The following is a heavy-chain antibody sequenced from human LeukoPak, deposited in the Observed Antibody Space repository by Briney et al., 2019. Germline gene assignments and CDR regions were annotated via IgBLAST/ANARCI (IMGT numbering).Heavy chain of an antibody. CDR3: ASRVDTAMSGPDY. Sequence: GGSLRLSCAASGFTFSSYWMSWVRQAPGKGLEWVANIKQDGSEKYYVDSVKGRFTISRDNSKNTLYLQMNSLRAEDTAVYYCASRVDTAMSGPDYWGQGTLVTVSS. CDR1: GFTFSSYW. D-gene: IGHD5-18*01. J-gene: IGHJ4*02. CDR2: IKQDGSEK. V-gene: IGHV3-7*03.